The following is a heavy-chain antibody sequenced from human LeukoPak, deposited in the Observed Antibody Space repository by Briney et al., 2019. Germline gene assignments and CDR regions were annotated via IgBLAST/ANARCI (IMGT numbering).Heavy chain of an antibody. D-gene: IGHD5-18*01. V-gene: IGHV1-46*01. Sequence: GASVKVSCKASGYTFTSYYMHWVRQAPGQGLEWMGIINPSGGSTSYAQKFQGRVTMTRDTSTSTVYMELSSLRSDDTAVYYCARLTAVDTAMASTDYWGQGTLVAVSS. CDR3: ARLTAVDTAMASTDY. CDR2: INPSGGST. J-gene: IGHJ4*02. CDR1: GYTFTSYY.